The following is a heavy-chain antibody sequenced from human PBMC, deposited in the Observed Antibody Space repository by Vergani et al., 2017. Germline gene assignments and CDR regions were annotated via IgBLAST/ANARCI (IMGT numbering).Heavy chain of an antibody. CDR2: TSSSSSYI. J-gene: IGHJ4*02. CDR3: AGDPLTYSSSWFDY. CDR1: GFTFSSNS. Sequence: EVQLVEAGGGLGKPGGPLRLSCAASGFTFSSNSMNWVRQAPGKGLEWVSSTSSSSSYIYYADSGTGRFTISRDNAKTSLYLQMNSLRAEDTAVYYCAGDPLTYSSSWFDYWGQGTLVTVSS. D-gene: IGHD6-13*01. V-gene: IGHV3-21*01.